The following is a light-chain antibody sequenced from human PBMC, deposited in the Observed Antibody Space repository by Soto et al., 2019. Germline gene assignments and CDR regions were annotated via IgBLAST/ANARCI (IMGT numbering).Light chain of an antibody. CDR3: QQYGSSPWT. J-gene: IGKJ1*01. CDR1: QSIRSNY. V-gene: IGKV3-20*01. CDR2: VAS. Sequence: ETVLTQSPGTLSLSPGERATLSCRASQSIRSNYLAWYRHTPGQAPRLLIYVASNRATGIADRFSGSGSGTDFTLISSRLEPEDFALYYCQQYGSSPWTFGQGTKVEIK.